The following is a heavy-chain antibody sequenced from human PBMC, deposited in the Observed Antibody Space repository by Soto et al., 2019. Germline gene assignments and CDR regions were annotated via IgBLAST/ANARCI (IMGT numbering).Heavy chain of an antibody. J-gene: IGHJ6*03. CDR2: ISAYNGNT. CDR3: ARSGYCSGGSCFYYYYYMDV. CDR1: GYPFTSYV. V-gene: IGHV1-18*01. D-gene: IGHD2-15*01. Sequence: GASLKVSCKSSGYPFTSYVISWVRQAPGQGLEWMGWISAYNGNTNYAQKLQGRVTMTTDTSTSTAYMELRSLRSDDTAVYYCARSGYCSGGSCFYYYYYMDVWGKGTTVTVSS.